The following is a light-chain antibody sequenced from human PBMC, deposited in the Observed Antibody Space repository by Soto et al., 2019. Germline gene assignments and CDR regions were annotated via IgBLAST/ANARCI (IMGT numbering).Light chain of an antibody. CDR2: AAS. Sequence: DNQMTQSPSSVSASIGDRVTITCRASQHISTWLVWYQQKAGKAPQLLIYAASSLQSGVPSRFSGSGSGTDFTLTISSLQPDDSATYYCQQANTFPFTFGQGTRLEI. J-gene: IGKJ2*01. CDR1: QHISTW. V-gene: IGKV1-12*01. CDR3: QQANTFPFT.